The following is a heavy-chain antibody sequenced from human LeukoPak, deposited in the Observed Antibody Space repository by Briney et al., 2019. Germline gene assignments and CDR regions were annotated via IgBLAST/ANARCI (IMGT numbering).Heavy chain of an antibody. CDR1: GGSISNYY. J-gene: IGHJ5*02. CDR3: ASGSCGYDP. D-gene: IGHD5-12*01. V-gene: IGHV4-4*07. CDR2: IYSSGTT. Sequence: SETLSLTCTVSGGSISNYYWSWIRQPAGKGLEWIGRIYSSGTTIYNPSLKSRVTMSVDTSENQFPLKLSSVTAADTAVYFCASGSCGYDPWGQGTLVTVSS.